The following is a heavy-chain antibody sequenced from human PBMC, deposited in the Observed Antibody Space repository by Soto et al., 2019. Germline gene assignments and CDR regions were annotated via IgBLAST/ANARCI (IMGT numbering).Heavy chain of an antibody. CDR1: GYTFTSYG. Sequence: APVKVSCKASGYTFTSYGISWVRQAPGQGLEWMGWISAYNGNTNYAQKLQGRVTMTTDTSTSTAYMELRSLRSDDTAVFYCARSVLEQQLVDYYYYMDVWGKGTTVTV. CDR3: ARSVLEQQLVDYYYYMDV. V-gene: IGHV1-18*01. D-gene: IGHD6-13*01. J-gene: IGHJ6*03. CDR2: ISAYNGNT.